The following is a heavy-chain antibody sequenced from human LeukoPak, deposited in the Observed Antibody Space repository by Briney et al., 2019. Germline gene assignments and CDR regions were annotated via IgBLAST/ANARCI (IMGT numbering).Heavy chain of an antibody. Sequence: GSLKLSCAASGFTFSSYEMNWVRQAPGKGLEWVSYISSSSSCIYYADSVKGRFTISRDNAKNSLYLQMNSLRAEDTAVYYCARVDSSSWTFWYFDYWGQGTLVTVSS. J-gene: IGHJ4*02. V-gene: IGHV3-21*05. CDR3: ARVDSSSWTFWYFDY. CDR1: GFTFSSYE. D-gene: IGHD6-13*01. CDR2: ISSSSSCI.